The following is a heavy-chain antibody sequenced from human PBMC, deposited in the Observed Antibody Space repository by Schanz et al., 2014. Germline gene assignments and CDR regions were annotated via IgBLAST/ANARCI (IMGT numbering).Heavy chain of an antibody. CDR3: ARDMLRRYGALEI. CDR1: GFTFRNYA. CDR2: ISGTGSTP. V-gene: IGHV3-11*04. Sequence: QVQLLESGGGLFKPGGSLKLSCSASGFTFRNYAMSWVRQAPGKGLDWVSIISGTGSTPYYADSVRGRFTISRDNAKNSLFLQMNSLRADDTAVYYCARDMLRRYGALEIWGRGTMVTVSS. D-gene: IGHD2-8*01. J-gene: IGHJ3*02.